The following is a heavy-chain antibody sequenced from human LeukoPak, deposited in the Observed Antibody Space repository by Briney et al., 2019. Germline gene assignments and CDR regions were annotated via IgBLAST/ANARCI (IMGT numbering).Heavy chain of an antibody. Sequence: GASVKVSCKASGGTFSSYAISWVRQAPGQGLEWMGGIIPIFGTANYAQKFQGRVTITADESTSTAYMELSSLRSEDTAVYYCVRRIEDYYDSSGYWVEAFDIWGQGTMVTVSS. CDR2: IIPIFGTA. V-gene: IGHV1-69*13. D-gene: IGHD3-22*01. CDR1: GGTFSSYA. J-gene: IGHJ3*02. CDR3: VRRIEDYYDSSGYWVEAFDI.